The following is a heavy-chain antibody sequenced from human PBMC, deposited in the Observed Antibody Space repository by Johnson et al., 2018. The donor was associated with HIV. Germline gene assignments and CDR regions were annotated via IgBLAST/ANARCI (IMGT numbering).Heavy chain of an antibody. CDR3: AKAVSGSYDDAFDI. D-gene: IGHD1-26*01. V-gene: IGHV3-30*06. Sequence: QVLLVESGGGAVQPGGSLRISCTASGLTFSNYDMHWVRQAPGKGLEWVAVISYDGSNKYYADSVKGRFTISRDNSKNTLYLQMNSLRAEDTALYYCAKAVSGSYDDAFDIWGQGTMVTVSS. CDR2: ISYDGSNK. J-gene: IGHJ3*02. CDR1: GLTFSNYD.